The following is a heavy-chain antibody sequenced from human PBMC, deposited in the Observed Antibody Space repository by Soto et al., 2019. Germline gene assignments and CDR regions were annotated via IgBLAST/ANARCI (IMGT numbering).Heavy chain of an antibody. D-gene: IGHD3-10*01. CDR3: ARLHGTGSYYHYYYGIDV. CDR2: THYSRSA. CDR1: GGSISDGGYF. Sequence: QVQLQESGPGLVKPSQTLSLTCTVSGGSISDGGYFWRWIRQRPGTGLEWIGYTHYSRSAYYNPSLKSRVTISLDTSKRQFSLRLSSVTAADTAVYYCARLHGTGSYYHYYYGIDVWGQGTTVTVSS. J-gene: IGHJ6*02. V-gene: IGHV4-31*03.